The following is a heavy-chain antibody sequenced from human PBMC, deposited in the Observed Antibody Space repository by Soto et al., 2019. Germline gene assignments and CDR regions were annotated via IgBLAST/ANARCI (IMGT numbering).Heavy chain of an antibody. D-gene: IGHD3-16*02. CDR3: ARGPGRYDYIWGSYRPHNYFDY. CDR1: GYTFTGYY. V-gene: IGHV1-2*04. Sequence: ASVKVSCKASGYTFTGYYMHCVRQAPGQGLEWMGWINPNSGGTNYAQKFQGWVTMTRDTSISTAYMELSRLRSDDTAVYYCARGPGRYDYIWGSYRPHNYFDYWGQGTLVTVSS. J-gene: IGHJ4*02. CDR2: INPNSGGT.